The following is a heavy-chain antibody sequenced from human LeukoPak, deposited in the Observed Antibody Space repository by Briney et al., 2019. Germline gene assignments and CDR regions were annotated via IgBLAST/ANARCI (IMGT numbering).Heavy chain of an antibody. V-gene: IGHV3-21*01. CDR1: GFTFSSYS. J-gene: IGHJ4*02. Sequence: GGSLRLSCAASGFTFSSYSMNWVRQAPGKGLEWVSSISSSSSYIYYADSVKGRFTISRDSAKNSLYLQMNSLRAEDTAVYYCAREGTVASFDYWGQGTLVTVSS. D-gene: IGHD6-19*01. CDR3: AREGTVASFDY. CDR2: ISSSSSYI.